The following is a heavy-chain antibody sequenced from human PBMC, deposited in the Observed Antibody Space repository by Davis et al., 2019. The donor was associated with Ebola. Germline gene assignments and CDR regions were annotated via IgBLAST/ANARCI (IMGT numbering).Heavy chain of an antibody. J-gene: IGHJ4*02. D-gene: IGHD5-12*01. Sequence: ASVKVSCKASGYTFTSYGISWVRQAPGQGREWMGWISAYNGNTNYAQKLQGRVTMTTDTSTSTAYMELRSLRSDDTAVYYCAREEDSGYDYSFDYWGQGTLVTVSS. CDR1: GYTFTSYG. CDR2: ISAYNGNT. CDR3: AREEDSGYDYSFDY. V-gene: IGHV1-18*01.